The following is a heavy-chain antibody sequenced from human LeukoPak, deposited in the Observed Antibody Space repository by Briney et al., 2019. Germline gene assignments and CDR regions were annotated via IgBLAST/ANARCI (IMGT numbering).Heavy chain of an antibody. V-gene: IGHV3-30*02. CDR2: IRYDGSNK. D-gene: IGHD3-3*01. J-gene: IGHJ3*02. Sequence: GGSLRLSCAASGFTFSNAWMSWVRQAPGKGLEWVAFIRYDGSNKYYADSVKGRFTISRDNSKNTLYLQMNSLRAEDTAVYYCAKRHYDFWSGYSSHAFDIWGQGTMVTVSS. CDR1: GFTFSNAW. CDR3: AKRHYDFWSGYSSHAFDI.